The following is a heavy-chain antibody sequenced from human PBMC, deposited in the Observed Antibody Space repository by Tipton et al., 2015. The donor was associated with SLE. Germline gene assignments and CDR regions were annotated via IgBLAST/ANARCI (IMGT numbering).Heavy chain of an antibody. V-gene: IGHV3-48*03. CDR1: GFTFSSYA. CDR3: ARDLLHSFDY. J-gene: IGHJ4*02. CDR2: ISSSGSTI. Sequence: SLRLSCAASGFTFSSYAMSWVRQAPGKGLEWVSYISSSGSTIYYADSVKGRFTISRDNAKNSLYLQMNSLRAEDTAVYYCARDLLHSFDYWGQGTLVTVSS.